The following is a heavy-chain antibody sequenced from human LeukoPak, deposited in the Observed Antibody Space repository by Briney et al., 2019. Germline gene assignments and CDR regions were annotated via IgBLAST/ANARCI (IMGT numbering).Heavy chain of an antibody. J-gene: IGHJ6*02. CDR3: ARQQQLGQIYYGMDV. D-gene: IGHD6-13*01. CDR2: SIPIFGTA. CDR1: GGTFSSYA. V-gene: IGHV1-69*13. Sequence: ASVKVSCKASGGTFSSYAISWVRQAPGQGLEWMGGSIPIFGTANYAQKFQGRVTITADESTSTAYMELSSLRSEDTAVYYCARQQQLGQIYYGMDVWGQGTTVTVSS.